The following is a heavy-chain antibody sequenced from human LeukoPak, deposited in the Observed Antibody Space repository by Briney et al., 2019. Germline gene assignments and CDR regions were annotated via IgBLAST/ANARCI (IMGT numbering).Heavy chain of an antibody. CDR2: ISGSGGST. J-gene: IGHJ4*02. Sequence: GGSLRLSCAASGFTFSSYAMSWVRQAPGKGLEWVSAISGSGGSTYYADSVKGRFTISRDNSKNTLYLQMNSLRAEDTAVYYCARGDQKVGNTRGLDYWGQGTLVTVSS. CDR3: ARGDQKVGNTRGLDY. V-gene: IGHV3-23*01. CDR1: GFTFSSYA. D-gene: IGHD1-26*01.